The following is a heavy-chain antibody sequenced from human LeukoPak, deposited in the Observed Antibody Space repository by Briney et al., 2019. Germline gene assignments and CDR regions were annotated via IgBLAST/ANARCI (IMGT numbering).Heavy chain of an antibody. V-gene: IGHV3-74*01. D-gene: IGHD2-15*01. Sequence: PGGSLRLSCAASGFTFSGYWMHWVRQAPGKGLVWVSRIKSDGSSTTYADSVKGRFTISRDNAKNTLYLEMNSLRAEDTAVYYCARTFAAAHIDYWGRGTLVTVSS. CDR1: GFTFSGYW. CDR2: IKSDGSST. CDR3: ARTFAAAHIDY. J-gene: IGHJ4*02.